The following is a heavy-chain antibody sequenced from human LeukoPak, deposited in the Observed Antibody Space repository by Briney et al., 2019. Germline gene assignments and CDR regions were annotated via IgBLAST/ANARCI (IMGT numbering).Heavy chain of an antibody. CDR3: ARLEYDFWSGSPHPPNAFDI. Sequence: GSLRLSCAASGFTFSSYWMSWVRQAPGKGLERVANIKQDGSEKYYVDSVKGRFTISRDNAKNSLYLQMNSLRAEDTAVYYCARLEYDFWSGSPHPPNAFDIWGQGTMVTVSS. J-gene: IGHJ3*02. CDR2: IKQDGSEK. D-gene: IGHD3-3*01. V-gene: IGHV3-7*01. CDR1: GFTFSSYW.